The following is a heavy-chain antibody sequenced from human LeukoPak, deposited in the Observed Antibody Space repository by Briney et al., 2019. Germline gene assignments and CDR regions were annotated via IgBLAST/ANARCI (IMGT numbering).Heavy chain of an antibody. J-gene: IGHJ6*02. CDR3: AKGLYSYGNLDYYYYYGMDV. CDR1: GFPFDDYA. CDR2: ISGDGGST. Sequence: GGSLRLSCAASGFPFDDYAMHWVRQTPGKGLEWVSFISGDGGSTYYADSVKGRFTISRDNSKNSLYLQMNSLRAEDTAVYYCAKGLYSYGNLDYYYYYGMDVWGQGTTVTASS. D-gene: IGHD5-18*01. V-gene: IGHV3-43*02.